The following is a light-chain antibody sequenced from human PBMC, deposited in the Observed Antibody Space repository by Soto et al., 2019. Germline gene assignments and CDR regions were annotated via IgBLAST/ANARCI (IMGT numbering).Light chain of an antibody. CDR3: QQSYSTPYT. CDR2: AAT. J-gene: IGKJ2*01. Sequence: DIQVTQSPSSLSASVGDRVTVTCRSSQSITTYLNWYQQKPGKAPRLLINAATSLQSGVPSRFSGSGSGTDFTLTISSLQPEDLAMYYCQQSYSTPYTFGQGTKLEIK. CDR1: QSITTY. V-gene: IGKV1-39*01.